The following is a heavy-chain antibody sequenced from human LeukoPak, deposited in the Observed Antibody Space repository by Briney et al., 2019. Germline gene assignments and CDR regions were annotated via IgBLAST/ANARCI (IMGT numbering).Heavy chain of an antibody. CDR3: AGHYYDSSGYLQY. CDR1: GGSISSGGYY. CDR2: IYYSGST. J-gene: IGHJ4*02. D-gene: IGHD3-22*01. V-gene: IGHV4-61*08. Sequence: PSETLSLTCTVSGGSISSGGYYWSWIRQPPGKGLEWIRYIYYSGSTNYSPSLKSRVTISVDTSKNQFSLKLSSVTAADTAVYYCAGHYYDSSGYLQYWGQGTLVTVSS.